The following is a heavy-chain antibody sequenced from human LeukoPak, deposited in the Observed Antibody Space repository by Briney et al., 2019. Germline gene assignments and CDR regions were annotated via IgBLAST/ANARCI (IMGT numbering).Heavy chain of an antibody. J-gene: IGHJ4*02. Sequence: SETLSLTCTVAGGSISGFYWGWIRQAPGKGLEWIGFIYYSGSANYNPSLKSRVTMSVDTSKNQFSLKLSSVTAADSAFYYCARDRDSSGWFDYWGQGTLVTVSS. CDR3: ARDRDSSGWFDY. D-gene: IGHD6-19*01. V-gene: IGHV4-59*01. CDR1: GGSISGFY. CDR2: IYYSGSA.